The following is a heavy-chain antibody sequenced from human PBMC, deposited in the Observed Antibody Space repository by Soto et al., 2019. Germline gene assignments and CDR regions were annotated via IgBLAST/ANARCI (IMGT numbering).Heavy chain of an antibody. CDR3: ARHAASLGFGELIGAFDI. J-gene: IGHJ3*02. V-gene: IGHV4-39*01. D-gene: IGHD3-10*01. CDR2: IYYSGST. CDR1: GGSISSSSYY. Sequence: QLQLQESGPGLVKPSETLSLTCTVSGGSISSSSYYWGWIRQPPGKGLEWIGSIYYSGSTYYNPSLKSRVIISVDTSKNQFSLKLSSVTAADTAVYYCARHAASLGFGELIGAFDIWGQGTMVTVSS.